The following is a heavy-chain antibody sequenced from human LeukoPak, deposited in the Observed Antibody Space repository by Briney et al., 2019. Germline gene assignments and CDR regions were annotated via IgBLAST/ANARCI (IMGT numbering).Heavy chain of an antibody. V-gene: IGHV3-30*12. Sequence: TGGPLRLSCGVSGFTFYTYGVQWVRNTTGKGVEWVAVKYYGGSNKVYVASGEGQFTSTRYKSQKTLFLEMTNLRAEDAAVYYCARDQVAAAGTPHYLYYGLDVWGQGTTVAVSS. CDR2: KYYGGSNK. CDR1: GFTFYTYG. J-gene: IGHJ6*02. CDR3: ARDQVAAAGTPHYLYYGLDV. D-gene: IGHD6-13*01.